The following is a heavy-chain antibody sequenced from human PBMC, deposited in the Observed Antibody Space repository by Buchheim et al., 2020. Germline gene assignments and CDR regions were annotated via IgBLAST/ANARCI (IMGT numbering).Heavy chain of an antibody. CDR3: ARGQVAARPDYYYGMDV. J-gene: IGHJ6*02. V-gene: IGHV4-31*03. D-gene: IGHD6-6*01. CDR1: GGSISSGGYY. CDR2: INYSGYT. Sequence: QLQLQESGPGLVKPSQTLSLTCTVSGGSISSGGYYWSWIRQYPGKGLEWIGYINYSGYTYYNPSLNCRITISVDMFKNHLSLKLNSVTAADTAVDYCARGQVAARPDYYYGMDVWGQGTT.